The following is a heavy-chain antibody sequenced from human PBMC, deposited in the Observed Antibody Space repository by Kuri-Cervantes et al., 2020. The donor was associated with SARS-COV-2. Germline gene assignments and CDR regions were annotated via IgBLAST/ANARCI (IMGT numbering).Heavy chain of an antibody. CDR2: ISWNSGSI. D-gene: IGHD3-10*01. V-gene: IGHV3-9*01. CDR1: GFTFDDYA. CDR3: ATPPLGSRNAFHI. Sequence: GGSLRLSCAASGFTFDDYAMHWVRQAPGKGLEWVSGISWNSGSIGYADSVKGRFTISRDNAKNSLYLQMNSLRAEDTALYYCATPPLGSRNAFHIWGQGTMVTVSS. J-gene: IGHJ3*02.